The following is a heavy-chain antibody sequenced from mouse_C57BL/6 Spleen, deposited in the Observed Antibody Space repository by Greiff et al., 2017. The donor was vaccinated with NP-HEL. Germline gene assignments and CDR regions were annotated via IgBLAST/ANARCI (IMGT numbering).Heavy chain of an antibody. CDR2: IDPSDSYT. D-gene: IGHD2-1*01. CDR3: ALCYVSLFAY. J-gene: IGHJ3*01. Sequence: QVQLQQPGAELVMPGASVKLSCKASGYTFTSYWMHWVKQRPGQGLEWIGEIDPSDSYTNYNQKFKGKSTLTVDKSSRTAYMQPSSLASEDSAVYYCALCYVSLFAYWGKGTLVTVSA. CDR1: GYTFTSYW. V-gene: IGHV1-69*01.